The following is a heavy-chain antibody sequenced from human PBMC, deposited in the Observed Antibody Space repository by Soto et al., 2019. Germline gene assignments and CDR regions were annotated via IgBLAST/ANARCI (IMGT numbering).Heavy chain of an antibody. CDR2: IYYSGST. CDR3: ARQVGGWAPWYFDY. J-gene: IGHJ4*02. CDR1: GGSISSYY. Sequence: SETLSLTCTVSGGSISSYYWSWMRQPPGKGLEWIGYIYYSGSTNYNPSLKSRVTISVDTSKNQFSLKLSSVTAADTAVYYCARQVGGWAPWYFDYWGQGTLVTVS. D-gene: IGHD6-19*01. V-gene: IGHV4-59*08.